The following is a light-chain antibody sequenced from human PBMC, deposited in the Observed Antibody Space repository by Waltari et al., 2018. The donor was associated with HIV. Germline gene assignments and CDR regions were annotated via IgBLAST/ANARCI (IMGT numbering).Light chain of an antibody. J-gene: IGKJ3*01. CDR2: VAS. CDR1: QSVASIY. V-gene: IGKV3-20*01. Sequence: EIVLTQSPGTLSLSPGERVTLSCRASQSVASIYLAWYQQKPGQAPRLLIYVASSRPPDIPDRFSGSGSGTDFTLTISRLEPEDVAVYYCQHYGNSGVTFGPGTKVDIK. CDR3: QHYGNSGVT.